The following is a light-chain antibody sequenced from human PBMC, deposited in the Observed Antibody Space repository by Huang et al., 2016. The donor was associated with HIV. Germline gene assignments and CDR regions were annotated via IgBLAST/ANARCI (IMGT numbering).Light chain of an antibody. V-gene: IGKV1-39*01. CDR1: QNINKY. J-gene: IGKJ2*01. CDR3: QQSYKIPRT. CDR2: GAS. Sequence: DIQMNQSPSYLSASVGDRIIITCRASQNINKYLDWYQQMPGKAPKRLIYGASSLQCGVSSRFSVIGFVTDFTLTIRSLQPEYAATYYCQQSYKIPRTFGQGTLLEI.